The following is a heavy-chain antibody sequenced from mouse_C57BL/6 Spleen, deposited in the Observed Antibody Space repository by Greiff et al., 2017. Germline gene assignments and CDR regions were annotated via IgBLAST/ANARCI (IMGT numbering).Heavy chain of an antibody. CDR3: ARRDYYGSSNWYFDV. CDR1: GYSITSGYY. CDR2: ISYDGSN. Sequence: DVKLQESGPGLVKPSQSLSLTCSVTGYSITSGYYWNWIRQFPGNKLEWMGYISYDGSNNYNPSLKNRISITRDTSKNQFFLKLNSVTTEDTATYYCARRDYYGSSNWYFDVWGTGTTVTVSS. J-gene: IGHJ1*03. V-gene: IGHV3-6*01. D-gene: IGHD1-1*01.